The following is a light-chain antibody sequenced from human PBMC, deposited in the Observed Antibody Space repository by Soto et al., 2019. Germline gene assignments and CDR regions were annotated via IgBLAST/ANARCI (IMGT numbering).Light chain of an antibody. CDR3: QHYGTSTWT. V-gene: IGKV3-20*01. CDR2: GAS. CDR1: QSVSSSY. J-gene: IGKJ1*01. Sequence: EFVLTQSPGTLSLSPGERATLPCRASQSVSSSYLAWYQQKPDQAPRLLICGASSRATGIPDRFSGSGSGTDFTLTISRLEPEDFAVYYCQHYGTSTWTFGQGTKVEIK.